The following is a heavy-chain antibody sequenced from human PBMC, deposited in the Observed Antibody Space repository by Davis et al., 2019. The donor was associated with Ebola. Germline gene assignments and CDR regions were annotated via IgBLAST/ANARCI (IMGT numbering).Heavy chain of an antibody. CDR3: ARDLQYTNGWSEFDTFDM. D-gene: IGHD6-19*01. Sequence: GGSLRLSCAASGFTFSSYSMNWVRQAPGKGLEWVSSISSSSSYIYYADSVKGRFTISRDNAKNSLYLQMNSLRAEDTAVYFCARDLQYTNGWSEFDTFDMWGQGTTVTVSS. J-gene: IGHJ3*02. CDR1: GFTFSSYS. V-gene: IGHV3-21*01. CDR2: ISSSSSYI.